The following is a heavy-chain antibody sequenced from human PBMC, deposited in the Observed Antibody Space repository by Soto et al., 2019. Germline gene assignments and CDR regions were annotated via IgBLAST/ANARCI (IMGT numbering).Heavy chain of an antibody. Sequence: QVQLVESGGGVVQPGRSLRLSCAASGFTFSSYGMHWVRQAPGKGLEWVAVISYDGSNKYYADSVKGRFTISRDNSKNTLYLQMNSLRAEDTAVYYCAKGHSGSYCDWGQGTLVTVSS. V-gene: IGHV3-30*18. CDR2: ISYDGSNK. CDR1: GFTFSSYG. D-gene: IGHD1-26*01. J-gene: IGHJ4*02. CDR3: AKGHSGSYCD.